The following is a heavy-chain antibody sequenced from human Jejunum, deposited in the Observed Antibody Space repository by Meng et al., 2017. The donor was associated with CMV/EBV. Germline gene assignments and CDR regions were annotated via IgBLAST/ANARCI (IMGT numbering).Heavy chain of an antibody. Sequence: FNTLWMSWVRQAPGKGLAWVANVKQDGSEKYYVDSVKGRFTISRDNAKNSLFLQLDSLRGDDTAVYYCARGRTGTSWPRPHYFDYWGQGTLVTVSS. V-gene: IGHV3-7*01. CDR3: ARGRTGTSWPRPHYFDY. CDR2: VKQDGSEK. CDR1: FNTLW. D-gene: IGHD6-13*01. J-gene: IGHJ4*02.